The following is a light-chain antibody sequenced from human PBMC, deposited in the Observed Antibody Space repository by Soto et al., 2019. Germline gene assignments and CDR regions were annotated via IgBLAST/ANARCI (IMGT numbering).Light chain of an antibody. J-gene: IGKJ4*01. Sequence: EIVMTQSPATLSVSPGERATLSCRASQSITNYLAWYQQKPGQAPRLLIYDASNRATGIPARFSGSGSGTDFTLTISSLEPEDFAVYYCQQRVHWPPLTFGGGTKVDIK. CDR3: QQRVHWPPLT. CDR2: DAS. V-gene: IGKV3-11*01. CDR1: QSITNY.